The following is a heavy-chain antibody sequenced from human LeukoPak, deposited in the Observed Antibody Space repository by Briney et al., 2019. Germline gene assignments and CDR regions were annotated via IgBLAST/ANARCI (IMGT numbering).Heavy chain of an antibody. Sequence: ASVKVSCKASGYTFTSYGISWVRQAPGQGLEWMGWISAYNGNTNYAQKLQGRVTMTTDTSTSTAYMELRSLRSDDTAVYYCARDPVAVAGRVNWIDPWGQGTLVTVSS. D-gene: IGHD6-19*01. CDR1: GYTFTSYG. CDR2: ISAYNGNT. V-gene: IGHV1-18*01. CDR3: ARDPVAVAGRVNWIDP. J-gene: IGHJ5*02.